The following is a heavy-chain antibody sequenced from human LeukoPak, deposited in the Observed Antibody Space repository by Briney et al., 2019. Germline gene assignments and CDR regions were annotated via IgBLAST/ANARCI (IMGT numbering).Heavy chain of an antibody. D-gene: IGHD5-24*01. J-gene: IGHJ4*02. CDR2: IYPGDSTT. CDR3: ARQDGAAKYYFDY. V-gene: IGHV5-51*01. Sequence: GESLKISCKGSGYSFTYYWIAWVRQMPGKGLEWMGIIYPGDSTTRYSPSFQGQVTISADKSISTAYLQWSGLKASDTAMCYCARQDGAAKYYFDYWGQGTLVTVSS. CDR1: GYSFTYYW.